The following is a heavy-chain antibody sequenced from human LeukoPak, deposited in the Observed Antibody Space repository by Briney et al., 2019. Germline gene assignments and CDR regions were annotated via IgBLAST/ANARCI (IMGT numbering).Heavy chain of an antibody. D-gene: IGHD6-13*01. CDR2: IYTSGST. J-gene: IGHJ4*02. CDR3: ARTGIAAAGAIFDY. Sequence: SETLSLTCTVSGGSISSYYWSWIRQPAGKGLEWIGRIYTSGSTNYNPSLKSRVTMSVDTSKNQFSLKLSSVTAADTAGYYCARTGIAAAGAIFDYWGQGTLVTVSS. V-gene: IGHV4-4*07. CDR1: GGSISSYY.